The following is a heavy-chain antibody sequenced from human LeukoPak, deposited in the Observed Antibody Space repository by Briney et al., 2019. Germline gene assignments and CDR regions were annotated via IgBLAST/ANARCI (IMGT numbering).Heavy chain of an antibody. D-gene: IGHD3-3*01. CDR3: ARDDFGVVGFAY. CDR2: FYSSENT. J-gene: IGHJ4*02. V-gene: IGHV4-61*02. Sequence: SETLSLTCTVSGGSISSNTYYWSWIRQPAGKGLEWIGRFYSSENTNYNPSLKSRVTISLDTSKNQFSLKLSSVTAADTAVYYCARDDFGVVGFAYWGQGTLVTVSS. CDR1: GGSISSNTYY.